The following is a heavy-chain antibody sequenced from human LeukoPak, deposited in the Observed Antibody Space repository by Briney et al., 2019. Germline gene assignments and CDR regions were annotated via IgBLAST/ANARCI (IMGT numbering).Heavy chain of an antibody. J-gene: IGHJ5*02. CDR2: IFYTGNA. V-gene: IGHV4-59*08. CDR3: ARKTYCSGGRCYGENWFDP. D-gene: IGHD2-15*01. CDR1: GGSISGYH. Sequence: PSETLSLTCTATGGSISGYHWNWIRQSPGKGLEWISNIFYTGNADYNPSLKSRVTISINTSKNEISLILRSVTAADTAVYYCARKTYCSGGRCYGENWFDPWGQGILVTVSS.